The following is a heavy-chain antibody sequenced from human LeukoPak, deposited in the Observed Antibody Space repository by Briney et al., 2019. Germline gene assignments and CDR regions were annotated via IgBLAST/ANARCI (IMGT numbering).Heavy chain of an antibody. CDR3: ARDTGPFDY. J-gene: IGHJ4*02. Sequence: KAGGSLRLSCAASGLIFSSHTMNWVRQAPGKGLEWVSSISSSSTYIDYADSVKGRFTIPRDNAKNSLYLQMSSLRAEDTAVYYCARDTGPFDYWGQGTLVTVSS. CDR2: ISSSSTYI. V-gene: IGHV3-21*01. CDR1: GLIFSSHT.